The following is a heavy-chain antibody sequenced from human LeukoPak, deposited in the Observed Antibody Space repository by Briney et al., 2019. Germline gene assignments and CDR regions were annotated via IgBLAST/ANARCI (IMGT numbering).Heavy chain of an antibody. J-gene: IGHJ3*01. V-gene: IGHV3-64D*06. CDR1: GFSFKKFA. CDR3: VKTMVVFGELIRTDAFDV. D-gene: IGHD3-10*01. CDR2: INSDGATS. Sequence: GGSLRLSCAASGFSFKKFAVHWIRQAPGRGLEYVSGINSDGATSHYADSAKGRFTISRDNSKNALHLQLSSLRPEDTALYYCVKTMVVFGELIRTDAFDVWGQATMVTVSS.